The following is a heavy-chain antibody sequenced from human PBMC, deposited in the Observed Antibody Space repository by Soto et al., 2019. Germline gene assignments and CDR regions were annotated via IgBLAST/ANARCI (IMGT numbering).Heavy chain of an antibody. V-gene: IGHV4-59*01. J-gene: IGHJ6*02. CDR1: GGSISSYY. CDR2: IYYSGST. CDR3: AREDYYGSGSSSGMDV. D-gene: IGHD3-10*01. Sequence: QVQLQESGPGLVKPSETLSLTCTVSGGSISSYYWSWIRQPPGKGLEWIGYIYYSGSTNYNPSLKSRVTISVDTSKNQFSLKLSSVTAADTAVYYCAREDYYGSGSSSGMDVWGQGTTFTVSS.